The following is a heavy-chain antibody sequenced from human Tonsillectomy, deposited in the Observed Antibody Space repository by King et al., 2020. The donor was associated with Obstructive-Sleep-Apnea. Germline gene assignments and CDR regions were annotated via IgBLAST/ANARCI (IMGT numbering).Heavy chain of an antibody. D-gene: IGHD6-13*01. J-gene: IGHJ6*02. CDR2: IYHSGST. V-gene: IGHV4-38-2*02. CDR1: GYSISSGYY. CDR3: ARVEAAEGYYYYSGMDV. Sequence: QLQESGPGLVKPSETLSLTCTVSGYSISSGYYWGWVRQPPGKGLEWIGSIYHSGSTYYNPSLQSRVTTSVDTSKNQFSRKLSSGTAADTAVYYCARVEAAEGYYYYSGMDVWGQGTTVTVSS.